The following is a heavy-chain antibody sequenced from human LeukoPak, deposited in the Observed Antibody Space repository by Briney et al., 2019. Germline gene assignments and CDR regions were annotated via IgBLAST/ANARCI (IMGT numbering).Heavy chain of an antibody. J-gene: IGHJ3*02. D-gene: IGHD5-12*01. CDR2: ISSSSSYI. CDR3: ARTYIVATIRAFDI. CDR1: GFTFSSYS. Sequence: PGGSLRLSCAASGFTFSSYSMNWVRQAPGKGLEWVSSISSSSSYIYYADSVKGRFTISRDNAKNSLYLQMNSLRAGDTPVYYCARTYIVATIRAFDIWGQGTMVTVSS. V-gene: IGHV3-21*01.